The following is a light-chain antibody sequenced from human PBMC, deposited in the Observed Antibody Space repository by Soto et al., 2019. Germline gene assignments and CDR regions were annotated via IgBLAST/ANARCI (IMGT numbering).Light chain of an antibody. CDR3: QQYGTSPTS. CDR2: GAS. Sequence: EIVLLQSPDTLPLSPGERVTLSCRASQSVRSNHLAWYQQKPGQAPRPLMFGASIRATSIPDRFSGSGSGTDITLTISRLEPEDFGVYYCQQYGTSPTSFGQGTRLDIK. J-gene: IGKJ5*01. CDR1: QSVRSNH. V-gene: IGKV3-20*01.